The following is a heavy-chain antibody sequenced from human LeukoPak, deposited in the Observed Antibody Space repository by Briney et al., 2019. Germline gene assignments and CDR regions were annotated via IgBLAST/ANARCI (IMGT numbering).Heavy chain of an antibody. V-gene: IGHV3-30-3*01. J-gene: IGHJ6*02. CDR3: ARADYGAYYYYGMDV. Sequence: GSLRLSCAASGFTFSSYAMHWVRQAPGKGLEWVAVISYDGSNKYYADSVKGRFTISRDNSKNTLYLQMNSLRAEDTAVYYCARADYGAYYYYGMDVWGQGTTVTVSS. CDR2: ISYDGSNK. D-gene: IGHD4-17*01. CDR1: GFTFSSYA.